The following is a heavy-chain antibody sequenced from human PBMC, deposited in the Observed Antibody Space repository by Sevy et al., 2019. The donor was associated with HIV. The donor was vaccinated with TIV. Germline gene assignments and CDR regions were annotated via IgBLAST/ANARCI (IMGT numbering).Heavy chain of an antibody. D-gene: IGHD3-22*01. J-gene: IGHJ4*02. CDR2: ISYDGSNK. V-gene: IGHV3-30-3*01. CDR1: GFTFSSYA. CDR3: ARDAAGNYDSSGYYYPTWIDY. Sequence: GGSLRLSCAASGFTFSSYAMHWVRQAPGKGLGWVAVISYDGSNKYYADSMKGRFTISRDNSKNTLYLQMNSLRAEDTAVYYCARDAAGNYDSSGYYYPTWIDYWGQGTLVTVSS.